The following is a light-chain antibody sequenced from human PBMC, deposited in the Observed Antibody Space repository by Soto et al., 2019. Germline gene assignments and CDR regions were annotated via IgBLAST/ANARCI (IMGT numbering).Light chain of an antibody. CDR1: SGDIGGYNY. Sequence: QSVLTQPASVSGSPGQSITISCTGTSGDIGGYNYVSWYQQHPGKAPKLLISEVTNRPSGVSNRFSGSKSGNTASLTISGLQAEDEADYYCQSYDSSLSGVVFGGGTKLTVL. CDR3: QSYDSSLSGVV. J-gene: IGLJ2*01. V-gene: IGLV2-14*01. CDR2: EVT.